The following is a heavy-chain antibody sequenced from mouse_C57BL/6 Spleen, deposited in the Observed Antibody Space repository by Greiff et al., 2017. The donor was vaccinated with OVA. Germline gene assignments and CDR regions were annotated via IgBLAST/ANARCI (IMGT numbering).Heavy chain of an antibody. Sequence: QVQLQQSGPELVKPGASVKISCKASGYAFSSSWMNWVKQRPGKGLEWIGRIYPGDGDTNYNGKFKGKATLTADKSSSTAYMQLSSLTSEDSAVYFGARSSSPYDSFAWFAYWGQGTLVTVSA. CDR1: GYAFSSSW. CDR2: IYPGDGDT. J-gene: IGHJ3*01. V-gene: IGHV1-82*01. CDR3: ARSSSPYDSFAWFAY. D-gene: IGHD2-3*01.